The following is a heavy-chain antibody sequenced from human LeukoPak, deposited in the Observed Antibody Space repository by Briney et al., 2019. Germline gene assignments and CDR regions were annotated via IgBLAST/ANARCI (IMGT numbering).Heavy chain of an antibody. CDR2: TYYSGST. CDR3: ARSGNVDGAFDI. Sequence: SETLSLTCTVSGVSISSYYWSWIRQPPGKGLEGIGFTYYSGSTDFKPTLQSRVTISVDTSKNQFSLKLSSVTAADTAVYYCARSGNVDGAFDIWGQGTMVTVSS. D-gene: IGHD3-10*01. CDR1: GVSISSYY. J-gene: IGHJ3*02. V-gene: IGHV4-59*01.